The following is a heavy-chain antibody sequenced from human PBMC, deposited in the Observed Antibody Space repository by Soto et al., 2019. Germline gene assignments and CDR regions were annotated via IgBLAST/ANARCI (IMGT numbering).Heavy chain of an antibody. Sequence: SETLSLTCTVSGGSISSSSYYWGWIRQPPGKGLEWIGSIYYSGSTYYNPSLKSRVPISVDTSKNQFSLKLSSVTAADTAVYYCARPGNYGSGSYLYYLDYWGQGTLVTVSS. CDR3: ARPGNYGSGSYLYYLDY. J-gene: IGHJ4*02. D-gene: IGHD3-10*01. V-gene: IGHV4-39*01. CDR1: GGSISSSSYY. CDR2: IYYSGST.